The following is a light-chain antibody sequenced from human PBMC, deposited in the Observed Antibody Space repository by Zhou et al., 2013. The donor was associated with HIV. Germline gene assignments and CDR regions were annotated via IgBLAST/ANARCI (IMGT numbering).Light chain of an antibody. CDR3: QQYSTCRPST. Sequence: EVVMTQSPATLSVSPGERATLSCRASQNIVSNLAWYQHKPGQAPRLLIYAASTRATGIPARFSGSGSGTEFTLTISGLQSEDFAVYYCQQYSTCRPSTFGPGTKV. J-gene: IGKJ3*01. CDR2: AAS. CDR1: QNIVSN. V-gene: IGKV3-15*01.